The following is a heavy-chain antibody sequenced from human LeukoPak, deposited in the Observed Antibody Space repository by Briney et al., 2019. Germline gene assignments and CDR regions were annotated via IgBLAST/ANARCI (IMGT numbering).Heavy chain of an antibody. CDR2: ISGSGDST. V-gene: IGHV3-23*01. CDR1: GFTFSSHA. D-gene: IGHD1-26*01. Sequence: PGGSLRLSCAASGFTFSSHAMSWVRQAPGKGLEWVSGISGSGDSTYYADSVKGRFTISRDNSKNTLYLQMNSLRAEDTAVYYCAKWHRSGSYFWFDPWGQGTLVTVSS. CDR3: AKWHRSGSYFWFDP. J-gene: IGHJ5*02.